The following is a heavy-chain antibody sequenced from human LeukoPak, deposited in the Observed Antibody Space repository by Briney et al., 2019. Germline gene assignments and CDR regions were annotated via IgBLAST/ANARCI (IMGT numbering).Heavy chain of an antibody. D-gene: IGHD3-10*01. CDR3: ARDRGRAPFDP. J-gene: IGHJ5*02. V-gene: IGHV1-18*01. CDR2: ISAYNGNT. Sequence: ASVKVSCKASGYSFSTNGISWVRQAPGQGLEWMGWISAYNGNTNYAQKLQGRVTMTTDTSTSTAYMELRSLRPDDTAVYYCARDRGRAPFDPWGQGTLVTVSS. CDR1: GYSFSTNG.